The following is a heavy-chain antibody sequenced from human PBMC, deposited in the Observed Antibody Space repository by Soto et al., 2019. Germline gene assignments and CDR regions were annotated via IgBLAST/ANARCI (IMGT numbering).Heavy chain of an antibody. V-gene: IGHV3-21*01. CDR2: IGTRGDI. Sequence: LSLSCAASGFAFSTFSMHWVRQAPGKGLEWVSSIGTRGDIYYADSVKGRFTISRDNAKNSLSLQMNSLRAEDTGVYYCAREETAWPLAYGLDVWGQGTTVTVSS. J-gene: IGHJ6*02. CDR1: GFAFSTFS. D-gene: IGHD2-21*02. CDR3: AREETAWPLAYGLDV.